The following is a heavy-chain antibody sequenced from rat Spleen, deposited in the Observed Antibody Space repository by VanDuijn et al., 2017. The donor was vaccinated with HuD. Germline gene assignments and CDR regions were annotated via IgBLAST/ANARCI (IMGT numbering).Heavy chain of an antibody. D-gene: IGHD1-11*01. V-gene: IGHV5-29*01. CDR2: ISFDGSST. Sequence: EVQLVESDGGLVQPGRSLKLSCAASGFIFSDYYMAWVRQAPTKGLEWVATISFDGSSTYYRDSVKGRFAISRDNAKSTLYLQMDSLRSEDTATYYCARRYDFDYGGQGVMVTVSS. CDR3: ARRYDFDY. CDR1: GFIFSDYY. J-gene: IGHJ2*01.